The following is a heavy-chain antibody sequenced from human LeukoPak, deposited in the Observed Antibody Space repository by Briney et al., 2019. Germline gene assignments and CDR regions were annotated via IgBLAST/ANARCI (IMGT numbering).Heavy chain of an antibody. CDR3: ASLGYCSGGSCYYGMDV. J-gene: IGHJ6*02. D-gene: IGHD2-15*01. Sequence: GGSLSLSCAASGFTFSSYAMSWVRQAPGKGLEWVSAISGSGGSTYYADSVRGRFTISRDNSKNTLYLQMNSLRAEDTAVYYCASLGYCSGGSCYYGMDVWGQGTTVTVSS. CDR1: GFTFSSYA. CDR2: ISGSGGST. V-gene: IGHV3-23*01.